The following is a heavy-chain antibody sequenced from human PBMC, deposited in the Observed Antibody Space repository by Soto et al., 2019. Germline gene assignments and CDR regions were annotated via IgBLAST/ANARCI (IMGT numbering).Heavy chain of an antibody. CDR2: ISGSGGTA. D-gene: IGHD1-1*01. CDR1: GFTFSSYA. Sequence: EVQVLESGGGSVQPGGYLRLSCAASGFTFSSYAMHWVRRPRGKGLEWVSSISGSGGTAYYADSVKGRFSISRDSLVNTLYLQMNSLRAEDTAVYYCAKGRGQNWNFDYWGQGTLVTVSP. V-gene: IGHV3-23*01. J-gene: IGHJ4*02. CDR3: AKGRGQNWNFDY.